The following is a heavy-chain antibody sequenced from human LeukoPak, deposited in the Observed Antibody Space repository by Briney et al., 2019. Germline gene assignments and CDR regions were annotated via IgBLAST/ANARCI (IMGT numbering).Heavy chain of an antibody. CDR2: LDPESGEI. D-gene: IGHD1-26*01. CDR1: ADTLPELS. J-gene: IGHJ4*02. Sequence: GASVKVSCKVSADTLPELSTHWVRQAPGKGLEWMGGLDPESGEIIYAQKFQGRVTMTEDTSTDTAYMELRSLRSEDTSVYYCATGGQWDLLVYWGQGTLVTVSS. V-gene: IGHV1-24*01. CDR3: ATGGQWDLLVY.